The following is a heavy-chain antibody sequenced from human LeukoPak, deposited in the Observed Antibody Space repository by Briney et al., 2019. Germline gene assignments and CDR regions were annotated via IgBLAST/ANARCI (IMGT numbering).Heavy chain of an antibody. D-gene: IGHD3-22*01. CDR1: GFTFSSYG. CDR3: VKLVVVNLSDAFDI. V-gene: IGHV3-30*18. Sequence: GGSLRLSCAASGFTFSSYGMHWVRQAPGKGLEWVAVISYDGSNKYYADSVKGRFTISRDNSKNTLYLQMNSLRAEDTAAYYCVKLVVVNLSDAFDIWGQGTMVTVSS. CDR2: ISYDGSNK. J-gene: IGHJ3*02.